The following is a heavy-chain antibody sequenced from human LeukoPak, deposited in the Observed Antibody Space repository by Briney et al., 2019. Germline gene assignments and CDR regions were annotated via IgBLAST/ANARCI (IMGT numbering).Heavy chain of an antibody. J-gene: IGHJ4*02. CDR3: ARVGVGATIDY. CDR2: IYYSGST. CDR1: GGSISSYY. D-gene: IGHD1-26*01. V-gene: IGHV4-59*01. Sequence: SETLSPTCTVSGGSISSYYWSWLRQPPGKGLEWIGYIYYSGSTNYNPSLKSRVTISVDTSKNQFSLKLSSVTAADTAVYYCARVGVGATIDYWGQGTLVTVSS.